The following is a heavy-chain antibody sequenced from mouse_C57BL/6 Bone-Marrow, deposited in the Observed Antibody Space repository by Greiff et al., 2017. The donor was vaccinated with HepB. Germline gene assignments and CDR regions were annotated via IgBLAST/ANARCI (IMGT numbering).Heavy chain of an antibody. D-gene: IGHD1-1*01. J-gene: IGHJ4*01. Sequence: QVHVKQPGAELVKPGASVKLSCKASGYTFTSYWMHWVKQRPGQGLEWIGMIHPNSGSTNYNEKFKSKATLTVDKSSSTAYMQLSSLTSEDSAVYYCARLLLRYYAMDYWGQGTSVTVSS. CDR2: IHPNSGST. V-gene: IGHV1-64*01. CDR1: GYTFTSYW. CDR3: ARLLLRYYAMDY.